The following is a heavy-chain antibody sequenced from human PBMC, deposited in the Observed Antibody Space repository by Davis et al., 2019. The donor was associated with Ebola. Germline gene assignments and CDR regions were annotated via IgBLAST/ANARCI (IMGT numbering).Heavy chain of an antibody. CDR3: AREYFRYYYMDV. CDR1: GASISSSHW. V-gene: IGHV4-4*02. J-gene: IGHJ6*03. CDR2: ICHSGST. Sequence: PSETLSLTCAVSGASISSSHWWSWVRQPPGKGLEWIGEICHSGSTIYNPSLESRVTISVDKSKNQFSLNLTSVTAADTAVYYCAREYFRYYYMDVWGRGTTVTVSS. D-gene: IGHD2-8*01.